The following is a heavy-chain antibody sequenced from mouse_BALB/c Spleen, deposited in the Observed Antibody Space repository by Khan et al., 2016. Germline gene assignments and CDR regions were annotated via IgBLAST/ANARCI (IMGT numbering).Heavy chain of an antibody. Sequence: QVQLQQSGAELVRPGSSVKISCKASGYAFSSDWMNWVKQRPGQGLEWIGQIYPGDGDTNYNGTFKGKVTLTADKSSSTAYMQLSSLTSEDSAVXFCARGGTARAPFAYWGQGTLVTVSA. J-gene: IGHJ3*01. CDR2: IYPGDGDT. D-gene: IGHD3-2*01. CDR1: GYAFSSDW. CDR3: ARGGTARAPFAY. V-gene: IGHV1-80*01.